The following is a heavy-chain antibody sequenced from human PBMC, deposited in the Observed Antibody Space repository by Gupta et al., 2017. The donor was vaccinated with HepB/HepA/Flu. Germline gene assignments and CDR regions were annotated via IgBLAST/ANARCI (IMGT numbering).Heavy chain of an antibody. D-gene: IGHD2-2*01. CDR1: GYTFTSYG. CDR2: ISAYNGNT. J-gene: IGHJ3*02. CDR3: AIDIVVVPAADWGAFDI. Sequence: QVQLVQSGAEVKKPGASVKVSCKASGYTFTSYGISWVPQAPGQGLEWMGWISAYNGNTNYAQKLQGRVTMTTDTSTSTAYMELRSLRSDDTAVYYCAIDIVVVPAADWGAFDIWGQGTMVTVSS. V-gene: IGHV1-18*01.